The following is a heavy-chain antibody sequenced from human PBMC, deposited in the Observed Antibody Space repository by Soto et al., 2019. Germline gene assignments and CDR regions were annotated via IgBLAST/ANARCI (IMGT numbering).Heavy chain of an antibody. D-gene: IGHD1-26*01. CDR2: IYYSGST. J-gene: IGHJ4*02. V-gene: IGHV4-30-4*01. CDR1: GGSISSGDFY. Sequence: KASETLSLTCTVSGGSISSGDFYWSWIRQPPGKGLELIGNIYYSGSTNYNPSLKSRVTISVDKSKNQFSLKLSSVTAADTAVYYCARFGSYYEARYFDYWGQGTLVTVSS. CDR3: ARFGSYYEARYFDY.